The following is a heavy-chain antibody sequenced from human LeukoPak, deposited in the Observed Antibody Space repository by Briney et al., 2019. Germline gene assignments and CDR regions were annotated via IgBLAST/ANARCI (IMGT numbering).Heavy chain of an antibody. V-gene: IGHV4-38-2*02. J-gene: IGHJ4*02. CDR1: GYSISSGYY. D-gene: IGHD1-26*01. CDR2: IYHSGST. Sequence: SETLYLTCTVSGYSISSGYYWGWIRPPPGKRLERGGSIYHSGSTYYNPSLKGRVTITVDTSKNQCSQKLRSMTAADPAAYYCARGGAVSESYWHRGDYWGQGTLVTVSS. CDR3: ARGGAVSESYWHRGDY.